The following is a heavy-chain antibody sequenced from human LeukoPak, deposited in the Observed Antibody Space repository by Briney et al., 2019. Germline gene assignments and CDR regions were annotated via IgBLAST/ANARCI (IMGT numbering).Heavy chain of an antibody. CDR1: GFTFSSYG. J-gene: IGHJ4*02. D-gene: IGHD6-19*01. CDR2: ISYDGSNK. CDR3: AKGPHRIAVAGPFDY. Sequence: GGSLRLSCAASGFTFSSYGMHWVRQAPGKGLEWVAFISYDGSNKYYADSVKGRFTISRDNSKNTLYLQMNSLRAEDTAVYYCAKGPHRIAVAGPFDYWGQGTLVTVSS. V-gene: IGHV3-30*18.